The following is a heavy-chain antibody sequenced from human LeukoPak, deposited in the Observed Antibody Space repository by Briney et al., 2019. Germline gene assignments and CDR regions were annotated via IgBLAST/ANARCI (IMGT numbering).Heavy chain of an antibody. CDR3: AKDPPGELTVTTWAKSFRAPPDY. J-gene: IGHJ4*02. Sequence: PGGSLRLSCAASGFTFSSYAMSWVRQAPGKGLEWVSAISGSGGSTYYADSVKGRFTISRDNSKDTLYLQMNSLRAEDTAVYYCAKDPPGELTVTTWAKSFRAPPDYWGQGTLVTVSS. D-gene: IGHD4-17*01. CDR1: GFTFSSYA. CDR2: ISGSGGST. V-gene: IGHV3-23*01.